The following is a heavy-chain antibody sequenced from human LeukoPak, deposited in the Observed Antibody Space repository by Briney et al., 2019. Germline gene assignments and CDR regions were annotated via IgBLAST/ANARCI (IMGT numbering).Heavy chain of an antibody. Sequence: GGSLRLSCAASGFTFNTYGMSWVRQAPGKGLEWVSGISGSGGATYYADSVKGRFTISREDPHNTLYLQMNSLRAEDTAVYFCARGGADYYGSGTYYLMYYFDYWGQGALVTVSS. CDR3: ARGGADYYGSGTYYLMYYFDY. CDR2: ISGSGGAT. J-gene: IGHJ4*02. V-gene: IGHV3-23*01. D-gene: IGHD3-10*01. CDR1: GFTFNTYG.